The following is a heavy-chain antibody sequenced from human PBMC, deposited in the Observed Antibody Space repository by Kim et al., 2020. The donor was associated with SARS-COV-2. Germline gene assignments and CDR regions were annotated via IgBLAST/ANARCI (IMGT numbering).Heavy chain of an antibody. V-gene: IGHV3-23*01. Sequence: GGSLRLSCAASGFTFSSYAMSWVRQAPGKGLEWVSAISGSGGSTYYADSVKGRFTISRDNSKNTLYLQMNSLRAEDTAVYYCAKGGAPIGLRRLIALFDAFDIWGQGTMVTVSS. CDR1: GFTFSSYA. D-gene: IGHD5-12*01. CDR2: ISGSGGST. CDR3: AKGGAPIGLRRLIALFDAFDI. J-gene: IGHJ3*02.